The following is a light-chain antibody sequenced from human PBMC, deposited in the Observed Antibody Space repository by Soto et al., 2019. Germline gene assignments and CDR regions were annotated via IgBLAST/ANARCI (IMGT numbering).Light chain of an antibody. V-gene: IGKV3-15*01. Sequence: EIVMTQSPATLSVSPGERATLSCRASQSVSSNLAWYQQKPGQAPRLLIYGASTRATGIPARFSGSGSGTEFTLTIGSLQSEDFAVYYCQQYYDWPITFGQGTRLDIK. CDR1: QSVSSN. CDR3: QQYYDWPIT. CDR2: GAS. J-gene: IGKJ5*01.